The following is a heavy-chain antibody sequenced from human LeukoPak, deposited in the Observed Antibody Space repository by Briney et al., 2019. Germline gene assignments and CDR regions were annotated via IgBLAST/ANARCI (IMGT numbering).Heavy chain of an antibody. CDR1: GFPFSTYW. V-gene: IGHV3-7*01. D-gene: IGHD5-12*01. J-gene: IGHJ4*02. Sequence: GGSLRLSCAASGFPFSTYWITWVRQATGKGLEWVANIKNDGSEKYYVDSVKGRFTISRGNAENSLFLQMNSLRVEDTAIYYCTRDSGLTGYDLLDYWGQGTLVTVSS. CDR3: TRDSGLTGYDLLDY. CDR2: IKNDGSEK.